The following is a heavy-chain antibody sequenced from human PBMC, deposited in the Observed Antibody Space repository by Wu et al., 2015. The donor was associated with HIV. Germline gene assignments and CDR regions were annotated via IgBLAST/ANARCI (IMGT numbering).Heavy chain of an antibody. D-gene: IGHD6-6*01. Sequence: QVQLQQWGAGLLKPSETLSLTCAVYGGSFSGYYWSWIRQPPGKGLEWIGEINHSGSTNYNPSLKSRVTISVDTSKNQFSLKLSSVTAADTAVYYCARARSSIAARGDAFDIWGQGTMVTVSS. CDR1: GGSFSGYY. V-gene: IGHV4-34*01. CDR3: ARARSSIAARGDAFDI. CDR2: INHSGST. J-gene: IGHJ3*02.